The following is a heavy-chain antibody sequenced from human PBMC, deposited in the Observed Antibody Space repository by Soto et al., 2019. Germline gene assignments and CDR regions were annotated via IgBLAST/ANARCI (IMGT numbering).Heavy chain of an antibody. Sequence: QVQLVQSGAEVEKPGASVKVSCKASGYTFTIYAIHWVRQAPGQRLEWMGWINAGNGNTKYSQKFQGRVTITRDTSASTAYMELSSLRAEDTAVYYCARVGVVRGVMPDFWGQGTLVTVSS. D-gene: IGHD3-10*01. CDR1: GYTFTIYA. CDR3: ARVGVVRGVMPDF. J-gene: IGHJ4*02. V-gene: IGHV1-3*01. CDR2: INAGNGNT.